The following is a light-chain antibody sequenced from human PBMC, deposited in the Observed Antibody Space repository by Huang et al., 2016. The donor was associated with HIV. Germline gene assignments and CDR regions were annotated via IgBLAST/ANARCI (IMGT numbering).Light chain of an antibody. CDR1: QDISSW. J-gene: IGKJ5*01. CDR3: QQANMYPRS. V-gene: IGKV1-12*01. Sequence: IQLTQSPSSVSASEGDTVRITCRASQDISSWLAWYQQKPREAPTLRIHSTSILQSGVQSRVNGSGSGTDFFLTINSLRPDDFATYYCQQANMYPRSFGQGTRLDIK. CDR2: STS.